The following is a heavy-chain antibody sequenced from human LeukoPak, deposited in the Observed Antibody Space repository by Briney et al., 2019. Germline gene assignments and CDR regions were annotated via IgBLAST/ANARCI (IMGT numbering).Heavy chain of an antibody. CDR2: MNPNSGNT. CDR1: GYTFTSYD. CDR3: ARPYDYGDYVLDY. D-gene: IGHD4-17*01. Sequence: GASVKVSCKASGYTFTSYDINWVRQATGQGLEWMGWMNPNSGNTGYAQKFQGRVTMTTDTSTSTAYMELRSLRSDDTAVYYCARPYDYGDYVLDYWGQGTLVTVSS. V-gene: IGHV1-8*01. J-gene: IGHJ4*02.